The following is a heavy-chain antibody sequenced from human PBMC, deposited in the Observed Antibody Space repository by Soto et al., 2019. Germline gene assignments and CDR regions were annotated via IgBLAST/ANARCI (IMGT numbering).Heavy chain of an antibody. V-gene: IGHV4-39*01. J-gene: IGHJ4*01. Sequence: SETLSLTCTVSGGSISRSSYYWGWIRQAPGKGLGWIGSIYYSGSTYYNPSLKSRVTISVDTSKNQFSLKLSSVTAADTAVYYCARVSDENYFDYWGQRTPVTVSS. CDR3: ARVSDENYFDY. D-gene: IGHD1-20*01. CDR2: IYYSGST. CDR1: GGSISRSSYY.